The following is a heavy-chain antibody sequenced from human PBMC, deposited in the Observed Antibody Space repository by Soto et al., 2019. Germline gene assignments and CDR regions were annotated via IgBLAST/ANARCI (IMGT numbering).Heavy chain of an antibody. CDR1: GFTFSTYW. V-gene: IGHV3-7*01. Sequence: GGSLRLSCAASGFTFSTYWMDWVRQTPGKGLEWVANINQDGSEKNYVDSVKGRFTIYRDNAKNSLYLQMSSLTAEDSALYYCSRSLDSWGQGTLVTVS. J-gene: IGHJ4*02. CDR3: SRSLDS. CDR2: INQDGSEK.